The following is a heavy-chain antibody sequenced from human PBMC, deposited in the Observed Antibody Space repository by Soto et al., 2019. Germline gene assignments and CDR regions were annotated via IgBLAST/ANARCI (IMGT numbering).Heavy chain of an antibody. Sequence: GESLKISCKGSGYSFTNYWIGWVRQMPGKGLEWIGIIFPGDSDTRRSPSFQGQVTISADKSISTAFLQWSSLKASDTAIYYCARHGRFDFWSADYYNHGMDVWGQGTTVTVYS. V-gene: IGHV5-51*01. CDR3: ARHGRFDFWSADYYNHGMDV. CDR1: GYSFTNYW. D-gene: IGHD3-3*01. CDR2: IFPGDSDT. J-gene: IGHJ6*02.